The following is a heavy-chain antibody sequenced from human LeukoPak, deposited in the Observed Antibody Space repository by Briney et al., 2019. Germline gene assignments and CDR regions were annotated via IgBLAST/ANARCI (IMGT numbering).Heavy chain of an antibody. V-gene: IGHV3-49*04. D-gene: IGHD5-12*01. Sequence: GGSLRLSCTASGFSVGDYAMSWVRQAPGKGLEWVGFIRSKTYGGTADYAASVEGRFTISRDDSNNIAYLQMNSLRSEDTAVYYCTRGLEGFTAYDDYWGQGTLVTVSS. CDR2: IRSKTYGGTA. J-gene: IGHJ4*02. CDR3: TRGLEGFTAYDDY. CDR1: GFSVGDYA.